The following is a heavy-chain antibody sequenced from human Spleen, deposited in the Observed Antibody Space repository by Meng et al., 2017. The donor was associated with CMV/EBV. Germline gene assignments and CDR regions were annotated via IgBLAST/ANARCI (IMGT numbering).Heavy chain of an antibody. D-gene: IGHD4-17*01. CDR3: ARTSYGDYDFGY. CDR1: GYTFTGYY. Sequence: VHRVQSGDELKKPGASVKVSCKASGYTFTGYYMHWVRQAPGQGLEWMGWINPNSGGKNYAQKFQGRVTMTRDTSISTAYMELSRLRSDDTAVYYCARTSYGDYDFGYWGQGTLVTVSS. V-gene: IGHV1-2*02. CDR2: INPNSGGK. J-gene: IGHJ4*02.